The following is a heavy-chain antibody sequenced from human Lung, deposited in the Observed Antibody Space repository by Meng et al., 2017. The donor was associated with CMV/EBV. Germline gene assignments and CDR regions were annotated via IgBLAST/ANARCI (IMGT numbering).Heavy chain of an antibody. V-gene: IGHV4-59*08. D-gene: IGHD3-16*02. CDR2: NYYSGST. J-gene: IGHJ4*02. Sequence: QLQESGPGLVQPSETLSLTCTVSSGSISTYYWSWIRQPPGKGLEWIGNNYYSGSTNYNPSLASRVTISVDSSKNQFSLKLSSVTAADTAVYYCARHQNGGTYPLDYWGQGTLVTVSS. CDR3: ARHQNGGTYPLDY. CDR1: SGSISTYY.